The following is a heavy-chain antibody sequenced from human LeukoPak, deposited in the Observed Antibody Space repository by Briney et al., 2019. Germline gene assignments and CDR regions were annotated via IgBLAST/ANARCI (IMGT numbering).Heavy chain of an antibody. D-gene: IGHD2-8*01. CDR3: AGGPARGMVYRGYYYGMDV. J-gene: IGHJ6*02. CDR2: INHSGST. Sequence: SETLSLTCAVYGESFSSYYWSWIRQPPGKGLEWIGEINHSGSTNYNPSLKSRVTISVDTSKNQFSLKLSSVTAADTAVYYCAGGPARGMVYRGYYYGMDVWGQGTTVTVSS. V-gene: IGHV4-34*01. CDR1: GESFSSYY.